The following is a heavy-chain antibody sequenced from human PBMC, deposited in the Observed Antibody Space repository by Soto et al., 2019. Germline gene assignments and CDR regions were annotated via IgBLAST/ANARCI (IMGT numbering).Heavy chain of an antibody. CDR2: ISAYSGDT. CDR1: GYNFTRYG. CDR3: ESGSAASLTQSPMFDF. D-gene: IGHD3-10*01. Sequence: QVQLVQSAAEVKPPGASVKVSCKASGYNFTRYGFSWVRQAPGQGLEWMGWISAYSGDTNYAQKFQGRVSMTTDTSTQTAYMELMSLSSDDTAVYYCESGSAASLTQSPMFDFWGQGTLVTVSS. J-gene: IGHJ4*02. V-gene: IGHV1-18*01.